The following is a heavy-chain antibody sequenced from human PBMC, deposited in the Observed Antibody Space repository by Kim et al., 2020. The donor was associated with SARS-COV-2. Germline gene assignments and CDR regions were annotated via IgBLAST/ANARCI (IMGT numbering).Heavy chain of an antibody. D-gene: IGHD7-27*01. CDR3: ARGVYSGDGSYYFDY. CDR2: IYYSGST. CDR1: GGSISSYY. Sequence: SETLSLTCTVSGGSISSYYWSWIRQPPGKGLEWIGYIYYSGSTNYNPSLKSRVTISVDTSKNQFSLKLSSVTAADTAVYYCARGVYSGDGSYYFDYWGQGTLVTVSS. J-gene: IGHJ4*02. V-gene: IGHV4-59*08.